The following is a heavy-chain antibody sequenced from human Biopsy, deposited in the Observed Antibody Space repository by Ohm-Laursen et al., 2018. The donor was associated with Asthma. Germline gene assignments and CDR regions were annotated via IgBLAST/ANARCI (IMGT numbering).Heavy chain of an antibody. CDR1: GVTFGDYW. V-gene: IGHV3-7*01. Sequence: SLRLSCSTSGVTFGDYWISWVRQVPGKGLEWVANIKHDGTEKNHVDSLKGRFTISRDNAKNSLYLQMNSLRAEDTAVYYCARTFHFWSPYHAEHYQLWGQGTLVTVSS. J-gene: IGHJ1*01. D-gene: IGHD3-3*02. CDR2: IKHDGTEK. CDR3: ARTFHFWSPYHAEHYQL.